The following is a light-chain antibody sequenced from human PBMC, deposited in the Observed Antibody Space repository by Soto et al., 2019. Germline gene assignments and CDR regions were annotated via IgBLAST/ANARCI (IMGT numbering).Light chain of an antibody. CDR3: QPYNRWPPLT. CDR1: QSVNSN. Sequence: EIVMTQSPATLSVSPGERAILSCRASQSVNSNLAWYQQKPGQAPRLLIYGASTRATGIPDRFSGSGSGTEFTLTISRLQYEDSAVYYCQPYNRWPPLTFGRRTKQEIK. V-gene: IGKV3-15*01. J-gene: IGKJ4*01. CDR2: GAS.